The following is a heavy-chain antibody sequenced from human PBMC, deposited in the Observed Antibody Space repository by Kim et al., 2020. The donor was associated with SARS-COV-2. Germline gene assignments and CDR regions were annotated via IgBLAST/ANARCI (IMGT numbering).Heavy chain of an antibody. CDR1: GYTFTGYY. CDR2: INPNSGGT. D-gene: IGHD2-2*01. CDR3: ARDRRCSSTSCQGWFDP. J-gene: IGHJ5*02. Sequence: ASVKVSCKASGYTFTGYYMHWVRQAPGQGLEWMGWINPNSGGTNYAQKFQGRVTMTRDTSISTAYMELSRLRSDDTAVYYCARDRRCSSTSCQGWFDPWGQGTLVTVSS. V-gene: IGHV1-2*02.